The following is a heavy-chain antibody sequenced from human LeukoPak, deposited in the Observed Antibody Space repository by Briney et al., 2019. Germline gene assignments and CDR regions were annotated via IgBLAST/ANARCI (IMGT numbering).Heavy chain of an antibody. CDR1: GGSISSYY. CDR2: IYYSGST. V-gene: IGHV4-59*01. CDR3: ARGHYYGNSGDY. J-gene: IGHJ4*02. Sequence: PSETLSLTCTVSGGSISSYYWSWIRQPPGKGLEWIGYIYYSGSTNYNPSLKSRVTISVDTSKNQFSLNVTSVTAADTAIYYCARGHYYGNSGDYWGQGTLVTVSS. D-gene: IGHD3-22*01.